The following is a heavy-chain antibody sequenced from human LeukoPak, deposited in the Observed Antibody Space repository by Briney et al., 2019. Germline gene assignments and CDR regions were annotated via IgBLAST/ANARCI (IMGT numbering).Heavy chain of an antibody. D-gene: IGHD6-13*01. Sequence: SETLSLTCAVYGGSFSGYYWSWIRQPPGKGLEWIGHIHHSGDTYQNPSLKSRVTVSSDRSKNQFYLKLSSVTAADTAVYYCARLIAADPQLDSWGQGTMVTVSS. J-gene: IGHJ3*01. CDR3: ARLIAADPQLDS. V-gene: IGHV4-34*01. CDR2: IHHSGDT. CDR1: GGSFSGYY.